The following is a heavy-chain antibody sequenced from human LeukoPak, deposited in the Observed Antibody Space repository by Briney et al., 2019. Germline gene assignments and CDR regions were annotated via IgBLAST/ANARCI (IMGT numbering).Heavy chain of an antibody. CDR1: GYTFTGYY. V-gene: IGHV1-2*02. J-gene: IGHJ6*02. CDR3: ARDYDVGLQHYYYYGMDV. D-gene: IGHD3-16*01. CDR2: INPNSGGT. Sequence: ASVKVSCKASGYTFTGYYIHWVRQAPGQGLEWMGWINPNSGGTNYAQKFQGRVTMTRDTSISTAYMELSRLRSDDTAVYYCARDYDVGLQHYYYYGMDVWGQGTTVTVSS.